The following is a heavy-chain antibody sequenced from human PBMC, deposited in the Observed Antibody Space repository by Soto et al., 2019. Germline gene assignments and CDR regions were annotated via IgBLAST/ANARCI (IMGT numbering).Heavy chain of an antibody. CDR2: INPSGGST. CDR3: ARDSQYYYDSSGYQDY. J-gene: IGHJ4*02. D-gene: IGHD3-22*01. CDR1: GYTFTSYY. V-gene: IGHV1-46*01. Sequence: GASVKVSCKASGYTFTSYYMHWVRQAPGQGLEWMGIINPSGGSTSYAQKFQGRVTMTRDTSTGTVYMELSSLRSEDTAVYYCARDSQYYYDSSGYQDYWGQGTLVTVSS.